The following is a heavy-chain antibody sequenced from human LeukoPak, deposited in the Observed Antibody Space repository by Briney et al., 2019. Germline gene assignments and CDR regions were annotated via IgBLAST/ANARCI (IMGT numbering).Heavy chain of an antibody. V-gene: IGHV3-21*01. CDR2: ISSSSYI. D-gene: IGHD3-22*01. CDR3: ARDPTTYYYDSSGYYTPSFDY. CDR1: GFTFSSYS. J-gene: IGHJ4*02. Sequence: KAGGSLRLSCAASGFTFSSYSMNWVRQAPGKGLEWVSSISSSSYIYYADSVKGRFTISRDNAKNSLYLQMNSLRAEDTAVYYCARDPTTYYYDSSGYYTPSFDYWGQGTLVTVSS.